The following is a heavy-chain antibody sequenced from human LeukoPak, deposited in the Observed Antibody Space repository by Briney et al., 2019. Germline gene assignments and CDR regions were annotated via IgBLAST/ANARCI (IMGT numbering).Heavy chain of an antibody. CDR2: ISGDGGST. CDR1: EFTFDDYA. Sequence: GGSLRLSCAASEFTFDDYAMHWVRQAPGKGLEWVSLISGDGGSTYYADSVKGRFTISRDNSKNSLYLQMNSLRTEDTALYYCAKVGRSDIVLMVYEHWGQGTLVTVSS. D-gene: IGHD2-8*01. J-gene: IGHJ1*01. CDR3: AKVGRSDIVLMVYEH. V-gene: IGHV3-43*02.